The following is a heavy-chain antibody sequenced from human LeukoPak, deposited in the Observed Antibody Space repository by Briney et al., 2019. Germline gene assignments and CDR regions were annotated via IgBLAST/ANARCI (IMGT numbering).Heavy chain of an antibody. Sequence: GGSLRLSCAASGFTFHSYAMTWVRQAPGKGLEWVSSISGNGGSTYYADSVKGRFTISRDNSKNTLSLQMNSLRAEDTAVYSCAKVVGPFDYWGQGTRVTVSS. CDR2: ISGNGGST. V-gene: IGHV3-23*01. CDR3: AKVVGPFDY. J-gene: IGHJ4*02. CDR1: GFTFHSYA. D-gene: IGHD1-26*01.